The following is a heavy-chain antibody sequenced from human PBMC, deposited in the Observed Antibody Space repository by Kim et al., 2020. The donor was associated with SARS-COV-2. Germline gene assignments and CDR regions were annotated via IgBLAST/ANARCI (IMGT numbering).Heavy chain of an antibody. CDR3: MASPGLVQVLN. V-gene: IGHV3-73*01. CDR2: VSSIANRYAT. Sequence: GGSLRLSCVASGFTFSGSAMHWVRQASGKALEWVGRVSSIANRYATAYAASVKARFTISRDDTKNTEYLQMNTVKTENTAVYYCMASPGLVQVLNWGQGTLGTVSS. D-gene: IGHD6-19*01. J-gene: IGHJ4*02. CDR1: GFTFSGSA.